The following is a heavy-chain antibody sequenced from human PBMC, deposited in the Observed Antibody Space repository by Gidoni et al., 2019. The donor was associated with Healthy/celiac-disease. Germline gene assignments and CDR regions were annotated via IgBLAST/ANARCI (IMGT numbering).Heavy chain of an antibody. D-gene: IGHD3-16*02. V-gene: IGHV2-5*01. J-gene: IGHJ6*02. CDR3: AHSNYDYVWGSYPKDV. Sequence: QITLKESGPTLVKPTQTLTLTCTFSGFSLRTSGVGVRWIRQPPGKALEWLALIYWNDDKSYSPSLKSRLTITKDTSKNQVVLTMTNMDPVDTATYYCAHSNYDYVWGSYPKDVWGQGTTVTVSS. CDR2: IYWNDDK. CDR1: GFSLRTSGVG.